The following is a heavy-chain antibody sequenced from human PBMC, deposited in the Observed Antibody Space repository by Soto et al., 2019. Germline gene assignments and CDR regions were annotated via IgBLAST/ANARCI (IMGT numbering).Heavy chain of an antibody. CDR3: AIAPTLYGDHRYFDL. Sequence: QVQLQESGPGLVKPSQTLSLTCTVSGGSISSGDYSRRWIRQPTGKGMEWIGDTYYSGRTYDNPSLNRRVTAAVDTSRNKLSLKLSSGTAAYTVVYYCAIAPTLYGDHRYFDLWGRGTLVTVSS. CDR2: TYYSGRT. D-gene: IGHD4-17*01. CDR1: GGSISSGDYS. V-gene: IGHV4-30-4*01. J-gene: IGHJ2*01.